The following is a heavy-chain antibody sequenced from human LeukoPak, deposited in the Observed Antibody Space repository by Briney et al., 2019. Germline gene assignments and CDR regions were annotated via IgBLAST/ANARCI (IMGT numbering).Heavy chain of an antibody. CDR3: ARMGVTRRDFDY. CDR1: GFTVSSNY. V-gene: IGHV3-53*01. CDR2: IYSGGST. Sequence: PGGSLRLSCAASGFTVSSNYMSWVRQAPGKGLEWVSVIYSGGSTYYADSVKGRFTLSRDNSKNTLYLQMNSLRAEDTAVYYCARMGVTRRDFDYWGQGPLLTVSS. D-gene: IGHD2-21*02. J-gene: IGHJ4*02.